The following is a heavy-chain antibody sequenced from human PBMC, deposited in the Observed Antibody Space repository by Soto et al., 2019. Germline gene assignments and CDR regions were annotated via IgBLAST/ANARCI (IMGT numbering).Heavy chain of an antibody. Sequence: EVQMVASGGDLVQPGSSLRLSCLASGFTFTVYAFHWVRQAPGKGLEFVAAISSDGTKTYYAESVKGRFTISRDTSKNTLFLQMNRLSAEDTAVYYCVNILMQHDFEGGWGQGTLVTVSS. CDR2: ISSDGTKT. J-gene: IGHJ4*02. CDR1: GFTFTVYA. CDR3: VNILMQHDFEGG. D-gene: IGHD3-3*01. V-gene: IGHV3-64D*08.